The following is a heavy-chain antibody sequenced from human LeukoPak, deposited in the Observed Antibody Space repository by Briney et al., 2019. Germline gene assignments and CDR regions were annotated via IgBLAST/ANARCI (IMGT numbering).Heavy chain of an antibody. CDR1: GGSISSHY. J-gene: IGHJ6*03. V-gene: IGHV4-59*11. CDR2: IYYSGST. Sequence: SETLSLTCTVSGGSISSHYWSWIRQPPGKGLEWIGYIYYSGSTNYNPSLKSRVTISVDTSKNQFSLKLSSVTAADTAVYYCARADYYYMDVWGKGTTVTVS. CDR3: ARADYYYMDV.